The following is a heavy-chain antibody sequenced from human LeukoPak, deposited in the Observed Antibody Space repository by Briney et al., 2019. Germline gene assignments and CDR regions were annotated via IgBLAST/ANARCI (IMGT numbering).Heavy chain of an antibody. CDR1: GGSISSYY. D-gene: IGHD3-3*01. J-gene: IGHJ6*03. Sequence: SETLSLTCTVSGGSISSYYWSWIRQPAGKGLEWIGRIYTSGSTNYNPSLKSRVTMSVDTSKNQFSLKLSSVTAADTAVYYCASPPTYYDFWSGSYYYYMDVWGKGTTVTVSS. CDR3: ASPPTYYDFWSGSYYYYMDV. V-gene: IGHV4-4*07. CDR2: IYTSGST.